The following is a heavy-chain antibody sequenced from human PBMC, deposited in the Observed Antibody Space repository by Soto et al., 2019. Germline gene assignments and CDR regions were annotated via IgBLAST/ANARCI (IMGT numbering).Heavy chain of an antibody. D-gene: IGHD6-6*01. CDR1: GGSISSGDYY. V-gene: IGHV4-30-4*01. J-gene: IGHJ6*02. CDR2: IYYSGST. Sequence: QVQLQESGPGLVKPSQTLSLTCTVSGGSISSGDYYWSWIRQPPGKGLEWIGYIYYSGSTYYNPSLKSRVTISVDTSKNQFSLKLSSVTAADTAVYYCARDVFEYSSSSRGGGQLRQYYYYYYGMDVWGQGTTVTVSS. CDR3: ARDVFEYSSSSRGGGQLRQYYYYYYGMDV.